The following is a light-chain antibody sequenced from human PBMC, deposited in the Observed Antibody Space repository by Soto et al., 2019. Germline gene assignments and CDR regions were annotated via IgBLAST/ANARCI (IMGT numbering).Light chain of an antibody. CDR1: QSIGGY. Sequence: DIQMTQSPSSLSASVGNTVSITCLARQSIGGYLNWYQQKPGKAPNLLIYAASNLHSGAPSRFSGSGSGTHFTLTINSLQPEDFATYYCQQSFNTPWTFGQGTKVDIK. CDR3: QQSFNTPWT. J-gene: IGKJ1*01. V-gene: IGKV1-39*01. CDR2: AAS.